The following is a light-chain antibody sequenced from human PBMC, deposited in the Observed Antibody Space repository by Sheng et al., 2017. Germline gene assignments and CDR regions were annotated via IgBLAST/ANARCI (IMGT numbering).Light chain of an antibody. CDR3: QQTYNTPWT. CDR1: QYISSY. V-gene: IGKV1-39*01. Sequence: DIQMTQSPSSLSTYVGDRVTITCRASQYISSYLNWYQQKPGKAPKVLIYAASSLQGGVPSRFSGIGSGTDFTLTISSLQPEDYGTYYCQQTYNTPWTFGQGPRCRSN. CDR2: AAS. J-gene: IGKJ1*01.